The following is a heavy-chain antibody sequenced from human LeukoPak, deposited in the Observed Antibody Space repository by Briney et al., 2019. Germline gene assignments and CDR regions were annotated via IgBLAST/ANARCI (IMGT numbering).Heavy chain of an antibody. Sequence: SETLSLTCAVYGGSFSGYYWSWIRQPPGKGLERIGEINHSGSTNYNPSLKSRVTISVDTSKNQFSLKLSSVTAADTAVYYCARGRAGYDSSGYYYYFDYWGQGTLVTVSS. CDR1: GGSFSGYY. CDR2: INHSGST. CDR3: ARGRAGYDSSGYYYYFDY. D-gene: IGHD3-22*01. J-gene: IGHJ4*02. V-gene: IGHV4-34*01.